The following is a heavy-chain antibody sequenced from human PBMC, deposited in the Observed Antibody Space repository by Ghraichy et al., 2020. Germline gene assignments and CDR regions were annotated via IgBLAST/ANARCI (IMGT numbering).Heavy chain of an antibody. D-gene: IGHD6-25*01. CDR1: GYTFTDYY. Sequence: ASVKVSCKASGYTFTDYYMHWVRQAPGQGLEWMGWIHPNGRVTEYAQKFQGRVTITRDTSISTAYMELSSLTSDDTALYYCARDYPEAIDIDYWGQGTLVTVSS. J-gene: IGHJ4*02. V-gene: IGHV1-2*02. CDR2: IHPNGRVT. CDR3: ARDYPEAIDIDY.